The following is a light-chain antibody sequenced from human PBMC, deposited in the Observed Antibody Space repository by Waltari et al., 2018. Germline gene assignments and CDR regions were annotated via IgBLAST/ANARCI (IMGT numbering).Light chain of an antibody. J-gene: IGKJ2*03. Sequence: DIQMTQSPSTLSASVGDRVTITCRASQSIGTLLAWFQQKPGNHPKLLSYKTFNLERGVPARFSGSGSGTEFTLTITSLQPDDFATYYCQQYSSSSMFSFGQGTKLEIK. CDR1: QSIGTL. V-gene: IGKV1-5*03. CDR2: KTF. CDR3: QQYSSSSMFS.